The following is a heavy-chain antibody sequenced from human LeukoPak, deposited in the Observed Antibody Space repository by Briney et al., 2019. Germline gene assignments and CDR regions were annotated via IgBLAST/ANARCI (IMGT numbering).Heavy chain of an antibody. Sequence: GGSLRLSCTTSGFTFDDYAMHWVRQAPGKGLEWVSGLSWNSDNIDYADSVRGRFTISRDNSRNMAFLQMDSLSAEDTAVYYCARTREQWQVLDYWGQGTLVTVSS. V-gene: IGHV3-9*01. D-gene: IGHD6-19*01. J-gene: IGHJ4*02. CDR2: LSWNSDNI. CDR1: GFTFDDYA. CDR3: ARTREQWQVLDY.